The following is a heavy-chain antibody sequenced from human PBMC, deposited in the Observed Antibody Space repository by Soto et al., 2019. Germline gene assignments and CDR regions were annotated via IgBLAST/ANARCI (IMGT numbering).Heavy chain of an antibody. D-gene: IGHD5-18*01. Sequence: QVQLQESGPGLVKPSQTLSLTCTVSGGSISSGDYYWSWICQPPGKGLEWIGYIYYSGSTYYNPSVKCRVTRYVDTTKNHFSLKRSSVTAADTALYYCASVFSGYSYGYPFDYWGQGTLVTVSS. CDR1: GGSISSGDYY. V-gene: IGHV4-30-4*01. J-gene: IGHJ4*02. CDR3: ASVFSGYSYGYPFDY. CDR2: IYYSGST.